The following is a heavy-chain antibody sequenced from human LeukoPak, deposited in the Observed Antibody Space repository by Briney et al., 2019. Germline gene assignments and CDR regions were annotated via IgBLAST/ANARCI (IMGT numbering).Heavy chain of an antibody. J-gene: IGHJ4*02. V-gene: IGHV4-61*02. CDR2: IYTSGST. CDR1: GGSISSGSYY. Sequence: SETLSLTCTVSGGSISSGSYYWSWIRQPAGKGLEWIGRIYTSGSTNYNPSLKSRVTISVDTSKNQFSLKLSSVTAADTAVYYCAKSPPYYYDSSGYYQVDYWGQGTLVTVSS. CDR3: AKSPPYYYDSSGYYQVDY. D-gene: IGHD3-22*01.